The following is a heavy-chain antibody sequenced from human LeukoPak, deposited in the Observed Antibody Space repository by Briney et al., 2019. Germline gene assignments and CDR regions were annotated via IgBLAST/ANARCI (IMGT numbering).Heavy chain of an antibody. CDR1: GFTFSSYA. J-gene: IGHJ4*02. V-gene: IGHV3-23*01. CDR3: AKLIRDFWSGYSGDY. CDR2: ISGPGGST. D-gene: IGHD3-3*01. Sequence: GGSVRLSCAASGFTFSSYAMSWVRQAPGKGLEWGSAISGPGGSTYYADSVKGRFTISRDNSKNTLFLQISSLRAEDTAMYYCAKLIRDFWSGYSGDYWGQGTLVTVSS.